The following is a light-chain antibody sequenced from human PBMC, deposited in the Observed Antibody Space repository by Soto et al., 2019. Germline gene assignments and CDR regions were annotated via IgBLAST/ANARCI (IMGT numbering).Light chain of an antibody. V-gene: IGKV1D-12*01. CDR1: QDVSSW. Sequence: DIQMTQTPSSVSASIGDRVTITCRASQDVSSWLAWYQQKPGKAPKLLIYGASRLQGGVPSRFTGSGSGTDFPLTISSLQPEDFATYYCLQANTFPVTFGPGTKLDIK. J-gene: IGKJ3*01. CDR3: LQANTFPVT. CDR2: GAS.